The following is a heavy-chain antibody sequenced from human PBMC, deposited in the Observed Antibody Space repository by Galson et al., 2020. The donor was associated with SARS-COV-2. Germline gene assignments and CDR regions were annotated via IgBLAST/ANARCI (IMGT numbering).Heavy chain of an antibody. J-gene: IGHJ3*02. CDR1: RFTFSDSP. CDR3: TRVPPCTTSFWDAFDI. D-gene: IGHD3-16*02. Sequence: LSLTRAASRFTFSDSPIPWVRPAPRRGLGWVGRIRSKANKYATAYAASVEGRFTISRDDSENTAYLQMNSLKTEDTAMYYCTRVPPCTTSFWDAFDIGGQGTMVTFSS. V-gene: IGHV3-73*01. CDR2: IRSKANKYAT.